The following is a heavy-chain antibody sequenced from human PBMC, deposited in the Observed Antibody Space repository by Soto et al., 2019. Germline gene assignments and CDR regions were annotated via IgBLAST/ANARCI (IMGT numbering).Heavy chain of an antibody. CDR2: IIPSPART. J-gene: IGHJ4*02. Sequence: QVQLVQSGAELRKPGSAVKLSCKASGGTFSNSPISWVRQIPGQGPEWMGRIIPSPARTIYSRKFRGRVTLXADXSTQTVYMTLSSLTTEDSGVYYCARDQVGASSFDYWGQGTRVTVSS. CDR3: ARDQVGASSFDY. CDR1: GGTFSNSP. V-gene: IGHV1-69*08. D-gene: IGHD1-26*01.